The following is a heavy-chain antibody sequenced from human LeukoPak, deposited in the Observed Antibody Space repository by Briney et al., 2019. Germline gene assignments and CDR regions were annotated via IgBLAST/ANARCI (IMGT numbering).Heavy chain of an antibody. CDR2: IYYSGST. CDR1: GGSISSSSYY. Sequence: SETLSLTCTVSGGSISSSSYYWGWIRQPPGKGLEWIGSIYYSGSTYYNPSLKSRVTISVDTSKNQFSLKLSSVTAADTAVYFCAREVAGTPWIDYWGQGTLVTVSS. V-gene: IGHV4-39*02. J-gene: IGHJ4*02. D-gene: IGHD6-19*01. CDR3: AREVAGTPWIDY.